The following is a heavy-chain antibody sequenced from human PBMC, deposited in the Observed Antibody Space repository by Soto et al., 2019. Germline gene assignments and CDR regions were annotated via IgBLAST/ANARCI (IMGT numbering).Heavy chain of an antibody. CDR2: ISGSGGST. Sequence: EVQLLESGGGLVQPGGSLRLSCAASGFTFSSYAMSWVRQAPGKGLEWVSGISGSGGSTYYADSVKGRFTISRDNSKNTLYLHMNSLRAEDTAVYYCAKDSTAYSSSYDLGYWGQGTLVTVSS. CDR3: AKDSTAYSSSYDLGY. D-gene: IGHD6-6*01. V-gene: IGHV3-23*01. CDR1: GFTFSSYA. J-gene: IGHJ4*02.